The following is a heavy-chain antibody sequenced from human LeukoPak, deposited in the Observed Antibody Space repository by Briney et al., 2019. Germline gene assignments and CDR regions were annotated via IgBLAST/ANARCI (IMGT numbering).Heavy chain of an antibody. V-gene: IGHV4-4*07. J-gene: IGHJ4*02. CDR1: GGSISGYY. CDR2: IYTSGST. D-gene: IGHD2-21*01. Sequence: PSETLSLTCSVSGGSISGYYWNWVRQPAGKGLEGIGRIYTSGSTNYNPSLETRVTLSLDKSKNEFSLKMTSVTAADTAVYYCARQIGDYHNFDCWGQGTLVTVSS. CDR3: ARQIGDYHNFDC.